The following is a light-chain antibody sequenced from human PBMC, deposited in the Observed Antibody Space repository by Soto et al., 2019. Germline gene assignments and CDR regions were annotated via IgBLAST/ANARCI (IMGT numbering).Light chain of an antibody. CDR2: DAS. Sequence: EIVFTPSRATLSLSPGARATLSCRASPSVTNYLAWYQQKPGQPPRLLIYDASNRATGIPARFSGSGSGTDFTLNISSLEHEDFAVYYCQQRDIWTWTFGEGTKVDIK. J-gene: IGKJ1*01. V-gene: IGKV3-11*01. CDR1: PSVTNY. CDR3: QQRDIWTWT.